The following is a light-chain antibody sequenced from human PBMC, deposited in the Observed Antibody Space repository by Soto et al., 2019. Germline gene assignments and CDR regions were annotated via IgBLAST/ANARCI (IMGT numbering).Light chain of an antibody. CDR2: LNSDGSH. Sequence: QSVLTQSPSASASLGDSVKLTCTLSSGHSTYALVWHQQQPEKGPRYLMKLNSDGSHNKGDGIPDRFSGSSSGAERYLTIAILQSEDEADYYCQTWGTGPWVFGGGTKLTVL. V-gene: IGLV4-69*01. J-gene: IGLJ3*02. CDR3: QTWGTGPWV. CDR1: SGHSTYA.